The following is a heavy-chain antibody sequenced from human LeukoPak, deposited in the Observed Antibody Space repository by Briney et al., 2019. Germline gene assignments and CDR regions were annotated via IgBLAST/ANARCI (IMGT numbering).Heavy chain of an antibody. Sequence: SETLSPTCAVSGGSISSGGYSWSWIRQPPGKGLEWIGYIYHSGSTYYDPSLKSRVTISVDRSKNQFSLKLSSVTAADTAVYYCARADRIADYYFDYWGQGTLVTVSS. D-gene: IGHD6-13*01. J-gene: IGHJ4*02. CDR3: ARADRIADYYFDY. CDR1: GGSISSGGYS. CDR2: IYHSGST. V-gene: IGHV4-30-2*01.